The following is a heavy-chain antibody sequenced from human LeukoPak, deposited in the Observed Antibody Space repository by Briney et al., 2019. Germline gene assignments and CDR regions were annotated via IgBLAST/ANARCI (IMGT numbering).Heavy chain of an antibody. D-gene: IGHD3-22*01. CDR2: IYYSGST. J-gene: IGHJ4*02. Sequence: PSETLSLTCKVSGGSMSSHYWSWIRQPPGKGLEWIGDIYYSGSTNYNPSLNSRVTISLDTSKNQFSLNPRSVTAADTAVYYCARDDRSGYSTLGYWGQGTLVTVSS. V-gene: IGHV4-59*11. CDR3: ARDDRSGYSTLGY. CDR1: GGSMSSHY.